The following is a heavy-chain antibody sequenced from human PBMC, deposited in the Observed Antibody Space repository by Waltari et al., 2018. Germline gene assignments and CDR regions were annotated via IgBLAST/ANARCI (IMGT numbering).Heavy chain of an antibody. J-gene: IGHJ5*02. CDR3: ARNDNVIRGIIWS. CDR2: IYHIGTT. V-gene: IGHV4-4*02. D-gene: IGHD3-16*01. Sequence: QVQLQESGPGLVKPSGTLSLTCAVSGASVSSNNWWTWVRQPPGKGLEWIGEIYHIGTTNYNPSLKSRVTISVDKSKNQSSLKLTSVTAADTALYYCARNDNVIRGIIWSWGQGTLVTVSS. CDR1: GASVSSNNW.